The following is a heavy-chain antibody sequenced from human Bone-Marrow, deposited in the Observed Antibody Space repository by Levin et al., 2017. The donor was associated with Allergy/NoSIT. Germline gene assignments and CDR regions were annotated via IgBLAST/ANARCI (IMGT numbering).Heavy chain of an antibody. D-gene: IGHD2-15*01. CDR1: GGSISSATYY. V-gene: IGHV4-61*02. CDR2: MYSGGST. Sequence: SETLSLTCTVSGGSISSATYYWSWLRQPAGEGLEWIGRMYSGGSTNYNPSLKSRVTLSVDTSKNQFSLELSSVTAADTSVYFCAGGGYVKSLDSWGQGTRVIVSS. CDR3: AGGGYVKSLDS. J-gene: IGHJ4*02.